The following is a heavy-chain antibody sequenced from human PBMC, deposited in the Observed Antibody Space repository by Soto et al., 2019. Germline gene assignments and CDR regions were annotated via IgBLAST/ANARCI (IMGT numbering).Heavy chain of an antibody. J-gene: IGHJ4*02. D-gene: IGHD1-1*01. CDR1: GFTFSGSA. Sequence: GGSLRLSCAASGFTFSGSAMHWVRQASGKGLEWVGRIRSKANSYATAYAASVKGRFTISRDDSKNTAYLQMNSLKTEDTAVYYCPTPLSTGKSYWGQGTLVPVSS. CDR2: IRSKANSYAT. CDR3: PTPLSTGKSY. V-gene: IGHV3-73*01.